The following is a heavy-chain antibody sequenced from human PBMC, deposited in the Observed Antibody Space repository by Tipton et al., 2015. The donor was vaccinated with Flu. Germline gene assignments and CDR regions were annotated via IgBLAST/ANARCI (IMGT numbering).Heavy chain of an antibody. Sequence: SLRLSCAASGFTFSSYEMNWVRQAPGKGLEWVSYISSSGNTISYADSVRGRFTISRDNTKKSLYLQLNSLRAGDTAIYYCATLTGDDYWGQGVLVTVSS. J-gene: IGHJ4*02. CDR2: ISSSGNTI. CDR3: ATLTGDDY. D-gene: IGHD7-27*01. V-gene: IGHV3-48*03. CDR1: GFTFSSYE.